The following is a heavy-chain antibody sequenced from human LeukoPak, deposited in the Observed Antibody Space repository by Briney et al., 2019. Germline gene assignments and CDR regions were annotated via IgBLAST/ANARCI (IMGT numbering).Heavy chain of an antibody. J-gene: IGHJ6*03. CDR3: ARGRGTIGSNRDFYFYYYMDI. CDR1: GYTFTNYA. V-gene: IGHV1-3*03. CDR2: INLVNGNT. D-gene: IGHD2-21*01. Sequence: GASVKVSCKASGYTFTNYAMHWVRLAPGQRLQWRGWINLVNGNTKYSQYFEGRVTITRDTSASTVYMELSSLRPDDMAVYYCARGRGTIGSNRDFYFYYYMDIWGNGTTVTVSS.